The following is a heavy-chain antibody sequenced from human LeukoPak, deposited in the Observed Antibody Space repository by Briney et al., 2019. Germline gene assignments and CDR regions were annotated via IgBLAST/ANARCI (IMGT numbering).Heavy chain of an antibody. CDR2: ISYDGGNK. D-gene: IGHD3-10*01. Sequence: GGSLRLSCAASGFTFSSYGMHWVRQAPGKGLEWVAVISYDGGNKYYADSVKGRFTISRDNSKNTLYLQMNSQRAEDTAVYYCALYGSGSPSIDYWGQGTLVTVSS. CDR1: GFTFSSYG. V-gene: IGHV3-30*03. J-gene: IGHJ4*02. CDR3: ALYGSGSPSIDY.